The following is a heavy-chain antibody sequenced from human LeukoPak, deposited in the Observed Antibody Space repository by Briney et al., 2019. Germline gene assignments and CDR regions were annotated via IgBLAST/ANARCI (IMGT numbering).Heavy chain of an antibody. V-gene: IGHV1-69*05. Sequence: SVKVSCKASGGTFSSYAISWVRQAPGQGLEWMGGIIPIFGTANYAQKFQGRVTITTDESTSTAYMELSSLRSEDTAVYYCAKGQRCSTSCHYYYYYYMDVWGKGTTVTVSS. CDR1: GGTFSSYA. CDR3: AKGQRCSTSCHYYYYYYMDV. CDR2: IIPIFGTA. D-gene: IGHD2-2*01. J-gene: IGHJ6*03.